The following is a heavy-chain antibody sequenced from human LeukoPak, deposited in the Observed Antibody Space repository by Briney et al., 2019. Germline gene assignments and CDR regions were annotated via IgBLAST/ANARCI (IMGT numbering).Heavy chain of an antibody. CDR2: IYYSGST. V-gene: IGHV4-39*07. Sequence: PSETLSLTCTVSGGSISSSSYYWGWIRQPPGKGLEWIGSIYYSGSTYYNPSLKSRVTISVDTSKNQFSLKLSSVTAADTAVYYCARVILEWLLFYNWFDPWGQGTLVTVSS. D-gene: IGHD3-3*01. CDR1: GGSISSSSYY. J-gene: IGHJ5*02. CDR3: ARVILEWLLFYNWFDP.